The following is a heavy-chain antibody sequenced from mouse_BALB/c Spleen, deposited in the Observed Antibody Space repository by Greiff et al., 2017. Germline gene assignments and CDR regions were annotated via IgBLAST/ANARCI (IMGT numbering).Heavy chain of an antibody. CDR2: INPSNGGT. V-gene: IGHV1S16*01. D-gene: IGHD2-4*01. CDR1: GYTFTSYW. Sequence: QVQLQQPGAELVKPGASVKLSCKASGYTFTSYWMPWVKLRPGQGFEWIGEINPSNGGTNYNEKFKRKATLTVDKSSSTAYMQLSSLTSEDSAVYYCTIGGDYDWFAYWGQGTLVTVSA. CDR3: TIGGDYDWFAY. J-gene: IGHJ3*01.